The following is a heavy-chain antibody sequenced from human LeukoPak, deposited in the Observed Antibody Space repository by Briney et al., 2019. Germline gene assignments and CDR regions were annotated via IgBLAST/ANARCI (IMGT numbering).Heavy chain of an antibody. Sequence: PSETLSLTCTVSGGSISSSSYYWGWIRQPPGKGLEWIGSIYYSGSTYYNPSLKSRVTISVDTSKNQFSLRLNSVTAADTAVYYCARDRDGLGELDYWGQGTLVTVSS. CDR1: GGSISSSSYY. CDR3: ARDRDGLGELDY. CDR2: IYYSGST. D-gene: IGHD3-10*01. V-gene: IGHV4-39*07. J-gene: IGHJ4*02.